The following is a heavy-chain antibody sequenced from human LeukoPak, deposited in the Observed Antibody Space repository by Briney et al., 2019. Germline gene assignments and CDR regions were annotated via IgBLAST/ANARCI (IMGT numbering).Heavy chain of an antibody. CDR3: AKDWRAAAATYNWFDP. CDR2: ISVSGGRI. V-gene: IGHV3-23*01. Sequence: GGSLRLSCAASGFTFSSYAMGWVRQAPGKGLEWVSGISVSGGRINYADSVKGRFTISRDNSKNTLYLQMNSLRAEDTAVYYCAKDWRAAAATYNWFDPWGQGTLVTVSS. CDR1: GFTFSSYA. D-gene: IGHD6-13*01. J-gene: IGHJ5*02.